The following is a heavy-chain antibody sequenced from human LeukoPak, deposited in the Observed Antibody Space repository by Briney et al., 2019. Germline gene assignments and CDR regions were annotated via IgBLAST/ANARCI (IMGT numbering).Heavy chain of an antibody. D-gene: IGHD5-18*01. J-gene: IGHJ4*02. CDR2: LYAGGST. CDR3: ARGYGSFDY. Sequence: SETLSLTCTVSGDSISSGSYYWSWMRQPAGKGLEWIGRLYAGGSTNYNPSLKSRVTISVDTSKNQFSLNLSSVTAADTAVYYCARGYGSFDYWGQGILVTVSS. V-gene: IGHV4-61*02. CDR1: GDSISSGSYY.